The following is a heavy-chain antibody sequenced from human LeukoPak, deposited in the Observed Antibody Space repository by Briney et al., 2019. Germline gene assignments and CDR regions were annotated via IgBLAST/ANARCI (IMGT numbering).Heavy chain of an antibody. J-gene: IGHJ4*02. D-gene: IGHD3-10*01. V-gene: IGHV1-2*04. CDR2: INPNSGGT. Sequence: ASVKVSCKASGYTFTGYYMHWVRQAPGQGLEWMGWINPNSGGTNYAQKFQGWVTMTRDTSISTAYMELSRLRSDDTAVYYCARGEVLLWFGELLLFDYWGQGTLVTVSS. CDR3: ARGEVLLWFGELLLFDY. CDR1: GYTFTGYY.